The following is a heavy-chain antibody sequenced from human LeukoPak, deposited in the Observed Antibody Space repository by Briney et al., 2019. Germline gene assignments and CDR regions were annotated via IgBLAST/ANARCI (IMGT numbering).Heavy chain of an antibody. D-gene: IGHD3-10*01. CDR3: ARENGSGSSNYFDY. J-gene: IGHJ4*02. CDR1: GGSISSGDHY. Sequence: PSETLSLTCTVSGGSISSGDHYWNWIRQPPGKGLEWIGHIYYSGGTYYNPSLKSRVTIPVDTSKSQFSLELSSVTAADTAVYYCARENGSGSSNYFDYWGQGTLVTVSS. V-gene: IGHV4-30-4*01. CDR2: IYYSGGT.